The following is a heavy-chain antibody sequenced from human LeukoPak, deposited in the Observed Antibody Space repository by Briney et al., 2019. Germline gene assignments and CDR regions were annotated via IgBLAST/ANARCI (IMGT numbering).Heavy chain of an antibody. Sequence: GGALRLSCAASGFTFDDHGMTWVRQVPGQGLEWVSNISWNGATTHYADSVKGRFTISRDNAKNSLYLQMNSLRAEDTAFYYCARLKINHGWKGGMDYWGQGTLVTVSS. CDR3: ARLKINHGWKGGMDY. CDR2: ISWNGATT. V-gene: IGHV3-20*04. D-gene: IGHD1-1*01. CDR1: GFTFDDHG. J-gene: IGHJ4*02.